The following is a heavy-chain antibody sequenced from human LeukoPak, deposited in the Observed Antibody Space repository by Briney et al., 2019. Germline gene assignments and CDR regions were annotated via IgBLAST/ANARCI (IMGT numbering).Heavy chain of an antibody. Sequence: GGSLRLSCVVSGFXFSSYGMNWVRQAPGKGLEWVSSISGSSNYIYYADSVKGRLTISRDNAKNSLYLQVDSLRAEDTALYYCARGGGLGYCSSTSCYVYFDYWGQGTLVTVSS. CDR3: ARGGGLGYCSSTSCYVYFDY. J-gene: IGHJ4*02. CDR2: ISGSSNYI. D-gene: IGHD2-2*01. V-gene: IGHV3-21*06. CDR1: GFXFSSYG.